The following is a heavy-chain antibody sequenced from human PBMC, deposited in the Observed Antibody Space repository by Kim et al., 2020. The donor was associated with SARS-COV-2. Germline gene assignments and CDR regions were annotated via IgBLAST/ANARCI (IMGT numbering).Heavy chain of an antibody. CDR3: VRPVDASMLVFSDY. CDR2: ISNTGGTI. J-gene: IGHJ4*02. CDR1: GFIFSDFE. V-gene: IGHV3-48*03. Sequence: GGSLRLSCGVSGFIFSDFEMIWVRQAPGKGLEWISYISNTGGTISYSDSVKGRFTISRDNAKFSLYLQMDSLRADDTAIYYCVRPVDASMLVFSDYWGQGTLVAVSS. D-gene: IGHD2-2*01.